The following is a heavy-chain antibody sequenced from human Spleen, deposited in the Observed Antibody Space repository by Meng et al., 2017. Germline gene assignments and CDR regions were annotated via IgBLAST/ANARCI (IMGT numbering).Heavy chain of an antibody. J-gene: IGHJ4*02. CDR2: ISGGGGST. V-gene: IGHV3-23*01. CDR3: AKDPSAFGSDWHVKGDY. Sequence: GGSLRLSCATSGFTFSSYAMTWVRQAPGKGLEWVASISGGGGSTYYPDSVKGRFTISRDNSKNTLYLQMNSLRADDTAVYYCAKDPSAFGSDWHVKGDYWGQGTLVTVSS. CDR1: GFTFSSYA. D-gene: IGHD3-16*01.